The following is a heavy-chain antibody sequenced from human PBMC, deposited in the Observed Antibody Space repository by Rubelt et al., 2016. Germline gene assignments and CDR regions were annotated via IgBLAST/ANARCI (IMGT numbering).Heavy chain of an antibody. CDR2: INHSGST. V-gene: IGHV4-34*01. CDR1: GGSFSGYY. J-gene: IGHJ4*02. D-gene: IGHD2-2*01. Sequence: QVQLQQWGAGLSKPSETLSLTCAVYGGSFSGYYWSWIRQPPGKGLEWIGEINHSGSTNYNPSLKSRGTISVDTSKNQFSLKLSSVTAADTAVYYCARAICSSTSCGAGADYWGQGTLVTVSS. CDR3: ARAICSSTSCGAGADY.